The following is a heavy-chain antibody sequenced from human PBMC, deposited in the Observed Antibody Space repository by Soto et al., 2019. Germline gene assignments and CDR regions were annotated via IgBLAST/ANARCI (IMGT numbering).Heavy chain of an antibody. V-gene: IGHV4-34*01. J-gene: IGHJ5*02. CDR3: ARGSNIVVVVAATHSQNNWFDP. CDR2: INHSGST. Sequence: KTSETLSLTCAVYGGSFSGYYWSWIRQPPGKGLEWIGEINHSGSTNYNPSLKSRVTISVDTSKNQFSLKLSSVTAADTAVYYCARGSNIVVVVAATHSQNNWFDPWGQGTLVTVSS. D-gene: IGHD2-15*01. CDR1: GGSFSGYY.